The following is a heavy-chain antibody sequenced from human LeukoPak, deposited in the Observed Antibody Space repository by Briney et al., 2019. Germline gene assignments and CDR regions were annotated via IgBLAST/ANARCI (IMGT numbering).Heavy chain of an antibody. Sequence: GASVKVSCKASGYTFTSYSLNWVRQAPGQGLEWMGWISTYIGNTNYAEKLQGRVTMTTDTSTSTAYMELRNLRSDDTAVYYCAKDRWRDGSSSFDNWGQGTLVTVSS. D-gene: IGHD6-6*01. CDR1: GYTFTSYS. CDR2: ISTYIGNT. CDR3: AKDRWRDGSSSFDN. V-gene: IGHV1-18*01. J-gene: IGHJ4*02.